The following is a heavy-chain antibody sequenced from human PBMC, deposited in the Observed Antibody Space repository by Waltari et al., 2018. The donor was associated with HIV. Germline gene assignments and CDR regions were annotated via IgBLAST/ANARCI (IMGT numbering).Heavy chain of an antibody. J-gene: IGHJ4*02. D-gene: IGHD6-6*01. Sequence: EVQLVVSGGGLAQPGVCLRLSCEASGFIFNSYWMSWVRQAPGKGLEWVANIKHDGSEKYYVDSVKGRFNISRDNAKNSLYLQMNSLRAEDTAVYYCAKGRQFTSSYTSSDYWGQGTLVTVSS. CDR1: GFIFNSYW. CDR2: IKHDGSEK. V-gene: IGHV3-7*01. CDR3: AKGRQFTSSYTSSDY.